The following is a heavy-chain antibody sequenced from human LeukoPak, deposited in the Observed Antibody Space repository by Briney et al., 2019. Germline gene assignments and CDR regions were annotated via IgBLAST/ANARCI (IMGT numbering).Heavy chain of an antibody. J-gene: IGHJ5*02. D-gene: IGHD3-10*01. CDR3: ARDRDRHYYGSGSSP. V-gene: IGHV3-48*02. CDR2: ISSSSSTI. CDR1: GFTFSSYS. Sequence: PGGSLRLSCAASGFTFSSYSMNWVRQAPGKGLEWVPYISSSSSTIHYADSVKGRFTISRDNAKNSLYLQMNSLRDEDTAVYYCARDRDRHYYGSGSSPWGQGTLVTVSS.